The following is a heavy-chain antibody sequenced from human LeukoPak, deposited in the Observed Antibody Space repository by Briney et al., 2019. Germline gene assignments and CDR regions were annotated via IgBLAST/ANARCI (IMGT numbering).Heavy chain of an antibody. CDR1: GFTFSSYA. J-gene: IGHJ2*01. CDR2: ISGSGGST. Sequence: PGGSLRLSCAASGFTFSSYAMSWVRQAPGKGLEWVSAISGSGGSTYYADSVKGRFTISRDNSKNTLYLQMNSLRAEDTAVYYCAKEAVGKVFWSGSTSYWYFDLWGRGTLVTVSS. D-gene: IGHD3-3*01. CDR3: AKEAVGKVFWSGSTSYWYFDL. V-gene: IGHV3-23*01.